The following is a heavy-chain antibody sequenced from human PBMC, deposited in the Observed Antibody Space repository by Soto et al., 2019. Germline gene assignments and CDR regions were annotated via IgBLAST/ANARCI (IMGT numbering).Heavy chain of an antibody. CDR3: TRDTPGARWYFDY. V-gene: IGHV1-46*03. D-gene: IGHD6-13*01. CDR2: IDPSGGSP. Sequence: ASVKVSCKASGYTFTSYAMHWVRQAPGQGLEWMGIIDPSGGSPTNAQKFQGRVSMTRDTSASTVYMQLSSLRSDDTAVYFCTRDTPGARWYFDYWGQGTLVTVSS. J-gene: IGHJ4*02. CDR1: GYTFTSYA.